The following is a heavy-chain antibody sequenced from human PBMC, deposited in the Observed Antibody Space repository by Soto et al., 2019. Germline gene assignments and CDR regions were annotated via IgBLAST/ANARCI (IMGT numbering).Heavy chain of an antibody. Sequence: ASVKVSCKASGYTFTGYYMHWVRQAPGQGLEWMGWINPNSGGTNYAQKFQGWVTMTRDTSISTAYMELSRLRSDDTAVYYCARDRVPVFSWSVDYYYYLMYVWGQGTTDT. J-gene: IGHJ6*02. CDR3: ARDRVPVFSWSVDYYYYLMYV. CDR1: GYTFTGYY. CDR2: INPNSGGT. D-gene: IGHD6-13*01. V-gene: IGHV1-2*04.